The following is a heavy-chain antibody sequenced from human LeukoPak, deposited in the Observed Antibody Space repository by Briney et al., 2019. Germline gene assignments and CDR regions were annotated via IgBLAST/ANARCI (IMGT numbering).Heavy chain of an antibody. V-gene: IGHV4-59*08. D-gene: IGHD4-23*01. CDR1: GGSISSYY. CDR3: ARLPYGGEFDY. CDR2: IYYSGST. Sequence: SETLSLTCTVSGGSISSYYWSWIRQPPGKGLEWIGYIYYSGSTNYNPSLKSRVTISVDTSKNQFSLELSSVTAADTAVYYCARLPYGGEFDYWGQGTLVTVSS. J-gene: IGHJ4*02.